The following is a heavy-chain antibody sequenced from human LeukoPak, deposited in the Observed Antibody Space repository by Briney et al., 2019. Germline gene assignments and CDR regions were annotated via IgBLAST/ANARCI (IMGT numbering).Heavy chain of an antibody. CDR1: GITFSNYE. V-gene: IGHV3-48*03. D-gene: IGHD2-2*01. J-gene: IGHJ3*02. CDR2: FSSGGGSK. CDR3: ARGGYCGSSICYWYNAFDI. Sequence: GGSLRLSWAASGITFSNYEMNWVRKAPGEVLGWVSYFSSGGGSKHCADSVKGRFTISRDNAEKSLYVQMNSLRAEDTAVYYCARGGYCGSSICYWYNAFDIWGQGTMATVSS.